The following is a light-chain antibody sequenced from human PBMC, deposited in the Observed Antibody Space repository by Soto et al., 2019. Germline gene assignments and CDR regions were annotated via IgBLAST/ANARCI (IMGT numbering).Light chain of an antibody. J-gene: IGLJ2*01. CDR1: SSDVGSYNL. CDR3: CSYAGSGIVI. V-gene: IGLV2-23*02. Sequence: QSALTQPASVSGSPEQSITISCTGTSSDVGSYNLVSWYQQHPGKVLKLMIYEVSKRPSGVSNRFSGSKFGNTASLTISGLQAEDEADYYCCSYAGSGIVIFGGGTKLTVL. CDR2: EVS.